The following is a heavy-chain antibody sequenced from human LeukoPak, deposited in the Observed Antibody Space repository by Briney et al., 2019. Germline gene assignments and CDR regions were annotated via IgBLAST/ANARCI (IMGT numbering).Heavy chain of an antibody. CDR1: AYTFTSYG. CDR3: ARDRHYYEPPPCS. V-gene: IGHV1-18*01. J-gene: IGHJ5*02. CDR2: ISAYNGNT. D-gene: IGHD3-22*01. Sequence: WASVKVSCKASAYTFTSYGISWVRQAPGQGLEWMGWISAYNGNTNYAQKLQGRVTMTTDTSTSTAYMELRSLRSDDTAVYYCARDRHYYEPPPCSWAQGTLVTVSS.